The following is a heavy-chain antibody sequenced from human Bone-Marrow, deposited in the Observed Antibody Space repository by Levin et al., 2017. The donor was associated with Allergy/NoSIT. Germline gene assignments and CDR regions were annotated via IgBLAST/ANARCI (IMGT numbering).Heavy chain of an antibody. CDR3: VGEGRRYSGYDSSRSAYFDT. V-gene: IGHV3-33*01. Sequence: PGGSLRLSCAVSGFSFSNYGMHWVRQAPGKGLEWVALIWYDGSNEYYVDSVKGRFTISRDDSENTLFLEMNNLRVEDTAVYYCVGEGRRYSGYDSSRSAYFDTWGRGTLVSVSS. J-gene: IGHJ4*02. CDR1: GFSFSNYG. D-gene: IGHD5-12*01. CDR2: IWYDGSNE.